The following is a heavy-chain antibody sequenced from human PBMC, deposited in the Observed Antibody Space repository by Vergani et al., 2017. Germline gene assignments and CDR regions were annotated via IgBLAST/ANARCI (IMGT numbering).Heavy chain of an antibody. CDR3: AKNPGISTTRHYYAMDV. CDR2: ISPGASTV. D-gene: IGHD1-1*01. Sequence: LEESGGGSVKPGGSLRLSCAASGFKFSDLYMSWIRQAPGKGLEWVSHISPGASTVSYTDSVTGRFTVSRDNDNNSLTLEMTTLRVEDTAVYYCAKNPGISTTRHYYAMDVGGQGTTVTVSS. J-gene: IGHJ6*02. CDR1: GFKFSDLY. V-gene: IGHV3-11*04.